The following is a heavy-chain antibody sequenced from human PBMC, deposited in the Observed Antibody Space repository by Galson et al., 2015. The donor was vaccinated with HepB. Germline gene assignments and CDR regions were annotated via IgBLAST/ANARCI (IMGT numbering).Heavy chain of an antibody. CDR2: IIPILGIA. CDR3: AREGGYYDFWSGYFDY. Sequence: SVKVSCKASGGTFSSYAISWVRQAPGQGLEWMGGIIPILGIANYAQKFQGRVTITADKSTSTAYMELSSLRSEDTAVYYCAREGGYYDFWSGYFDYWGQGTLVTVSS. J-gene: IGHJ4*02. D-gene: IGHD3-3*01. V-gene: IGHV1-69*10. CDR1: GGTFSSYA.